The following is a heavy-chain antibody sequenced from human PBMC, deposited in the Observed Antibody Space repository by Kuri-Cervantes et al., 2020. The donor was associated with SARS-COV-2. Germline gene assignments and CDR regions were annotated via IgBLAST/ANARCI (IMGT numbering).Heavy chain of an antibody. V-gene: IGHV3-64D*08. Sequence: GESLKISCAASGFTFSSYAMHWVRQAPGKGLEYVSAISSNGGSTYYADSVKGRFTISRDNSKNTLYLQMSSLRAEDTAVYYCARDGIRWFRFQHWGQGTLVTVSS. J-gene: IGHJ1*01. CDR1: GFTFSSYA. CDR3: ARDGIRWFRFQH. CDR2: ISSNGGST. D-gene: IGHD4-23*01.